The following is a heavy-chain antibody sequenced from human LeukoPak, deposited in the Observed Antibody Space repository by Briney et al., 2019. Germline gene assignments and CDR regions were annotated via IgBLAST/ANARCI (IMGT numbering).Heavy chain of an antibody. Sequence: ASVKVSCKVSGYTLTELSMHWVRQAPGKGLEWMGGFDPEDGETIYAQKFQGRVTMTEDTSTDTAYMELSSLRSEDTAVYYCATGPQLELRDNSYSYMDVWGKGTTVTVSS. CDR2: FDPEDGET. D-gene: IGHD1-7*01. V-gene: IGHV1-24*01. J-gene: IGHJ6*03. CDR3: ATGPQLELRDNSYSYMDV. CDR1: GYTLTELS.